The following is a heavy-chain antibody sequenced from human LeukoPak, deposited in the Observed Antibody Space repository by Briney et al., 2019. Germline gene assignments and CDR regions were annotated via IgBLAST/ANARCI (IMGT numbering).Heavy chain of an antibody. V-gene: IGHV4-59*01. J-gene: IGHJ6*02. CDR2: IYYSGST. CDR3: ARDLYDILTGLPYGMDV. D-gene: IGHD3-9*01. CDR1: GGSISSYY. Sequence: SETLSLTCTVSGGSISSYYWSWIRQPPGKGLEWIGYIYYSGSTNYNPSLKSRVTIPVDTSKNQFSLKLSSVTAADTAVYYCARDLYDILTGLPYGMDVWGQGTTVTVSS.